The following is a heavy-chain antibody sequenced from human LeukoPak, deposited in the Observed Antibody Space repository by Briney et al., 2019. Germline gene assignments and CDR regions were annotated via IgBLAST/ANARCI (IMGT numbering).Heavy chain of an antibody. CDR2: INPSGGST. CDR1: GYTFTSYY. D-gene: IGHD2-2*01. J-gene: IGHJ4*02. Sequence: ASVKVSCKAFGYTFTSYYMHWVRQAPGQGLEWMGIINPSGGSTSYAQKFQGRVTMTRDMSTSTVYMELSSLRSEDTAVYYCAKGAGTAGCSSTSCYARFDYWGQGTLVTVSS. CDR3: AKGAGTAGCSSTSCYARFDY. V-gene: IGHV1-46*01.